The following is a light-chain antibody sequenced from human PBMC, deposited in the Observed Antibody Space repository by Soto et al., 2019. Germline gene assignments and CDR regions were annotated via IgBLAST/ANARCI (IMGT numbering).Light chain of an antibody. CDR2: EVR. J-gene: IGLJ3*02. CDR3: SSYTSSNTLV. Sequence: QSALTQPASVSGSPGQSITISCTGTSSDVGGYNYVSWYQHHPNKAPKLIIYEVRNRPSGVSNRFSGSKSGNTASLTISGLQAEDEADYYCSSYTSSNTLVFGGGTQLTVL. CDR1: SSDVGGYNY. V-gene: IGLV2-14*01.